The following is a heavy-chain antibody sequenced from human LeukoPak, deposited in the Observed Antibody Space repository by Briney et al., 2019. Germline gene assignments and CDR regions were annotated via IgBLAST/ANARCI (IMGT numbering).Heavy chain of an antibody. J-gene: IGHJ3*02. CDR3: ASANWNLSYAFDI. D-gene: IGHD1-7*01. V-gene: IGHV3-74*01. CDR1: GFTFSDYW. Sequence: GGSLRLSCAASGFTFSDYWMHWVRQAPGKGLVWVSHINADEDRAAYADSVKGRFTISRDNARNTLYLQMNSLRAEDTAVYYCASANWNLSYAFDIWGQGTMVTVSS. CDR2: INADEDRA.